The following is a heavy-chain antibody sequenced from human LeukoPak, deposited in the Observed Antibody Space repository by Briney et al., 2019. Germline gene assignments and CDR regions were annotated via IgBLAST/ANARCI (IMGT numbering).Heavy chain of an antibody. J-gene: IGHJ4*02. D-gene: IGHD4-23*01. V-gene: IGHV4-30-4*01. CDR1: GGSISSGDYS. CDR2: IYYSGST. CDR3: ARDLPNEGNHLDY. Sequence: SETLSLTCTVSGGSISSGDYSWSWIRQPPGKGLEWIGYIYYSGSTYYNPSLKSRVTISVDTSKNQFSLKLSSVTAADTAVYYCARDLPNEGNHLDYWGQGTLVTVSS.